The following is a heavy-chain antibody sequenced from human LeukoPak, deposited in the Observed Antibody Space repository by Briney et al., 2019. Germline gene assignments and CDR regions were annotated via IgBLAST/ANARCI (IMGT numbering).Heavy chain of an antibody. J-gene: IGHJ3*02. V-gene: IGHV1-2*02. D-gene: IGHD3-9*01. Sequence: ASVKVSCKASGYTFTGYYMHWVRQAPGQGLEWMGWINPNSGGTNYAQKFQGRVTMTRDTSISTAYMELSRLRSDDTAVYYCARSWTASPHYDILTGYYGDAFDIWGQGTMATVSS. CDR3: ARSWTASPHYDILTGYYGDAFDI. CDR2: INPNSGGT. CDR1: GYTFTGYY.